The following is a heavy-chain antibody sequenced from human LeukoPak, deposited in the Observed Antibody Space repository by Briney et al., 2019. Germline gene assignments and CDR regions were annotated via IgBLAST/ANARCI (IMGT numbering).Heavy chain of an antibody. J-gene: IGHJ3*02. CDR2: IKQDGSEK. CDR3: ARRTWLTDAFDI. CDR1: GFTFSSYR. V-gene: IGHV3-7*01. D-gene: IGHD5-12*01. Sequence: GGSLRLSCAASGFTFSSYRMSWVRQAPGKGLEWVANIKQDGSEKYYVDSVKGRFTISRDNAKNSLYLQMNSLRAEDTAVYYCARRTWLTDAFDIWGQGTMVTVSS.